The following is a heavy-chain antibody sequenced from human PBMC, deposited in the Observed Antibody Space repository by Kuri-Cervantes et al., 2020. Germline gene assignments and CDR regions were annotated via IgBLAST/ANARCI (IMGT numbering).Heavy chain of an antibody. D-gene: IGHD3-10*01. CDR1: GFTVSTNY. J-gene: IGHJ6*02. V-gene: IGHV3-53*01. CDR2: IYSGGST. Sequence: GGSLRLSFEASGFTVSTNYMSWVRQAPGKGLEWVPVIYSGGSTYDADSVKGRFTISRDNSKNTLYLQMNSLRAEDTAVYFCARDSRGMARGVMGPSQDYGMDVWGQGTTVTVSS. CDR3: ARDSRGMARGVMGPSQDYGMDV.